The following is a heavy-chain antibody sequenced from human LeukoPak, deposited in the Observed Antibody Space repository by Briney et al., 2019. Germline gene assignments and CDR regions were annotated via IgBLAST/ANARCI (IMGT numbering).Heavy chain of an antibody. CDR2: IGSAGDP. J-gene: IGHJ3*01. Sequence: GGSLRLSCAASGFTFSDYDMHWVRQATGTGLEWVSGIGSAGDPYYPGSVKGRFTISRENAKNSLYPQMNTLRAGDTAVYYCARSRGYSYDDAFDLWGQGTMVTVS. D-gene: IGHD5-18*01. CDR1: GFTFSDYD. CDR3: ARSRGYSYDDAFDL. V-gene: IGHV3-13*05.